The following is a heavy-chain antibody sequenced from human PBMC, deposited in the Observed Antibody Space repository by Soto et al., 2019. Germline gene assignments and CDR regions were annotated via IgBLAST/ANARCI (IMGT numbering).Heavy chain of an antibody. Sequence: SETLSLTCTVSGGSIRDYFWTWIRQPPGKGLEWIGYIYYSGRTNYNPSLKSRVSISVDTSKNHFSLQLRSVTAADTAVYYCARVGGADFGDSGGFDHWGQGTLATVFS. D-gene: IGHD4-17*01. J-gene: IGHJ4*02. CDR2: IYYSGRT. CDR3: ARVGGADFGDSGGFDH. CDR1: GGSIRDYF. V-gene: IGHV4-59*01.